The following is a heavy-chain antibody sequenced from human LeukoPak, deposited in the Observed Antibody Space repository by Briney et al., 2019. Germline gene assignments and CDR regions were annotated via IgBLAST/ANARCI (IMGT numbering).Heavy chain of an antibody. CDR1: GFTFSSYS. J-gene: IGHJ4*02. Sequence: GGSLRLSCAVSGFTFSSYSMNWVRQAPGKGLEWVSSISSSSSYIYYADSVEGRFTISRDNAKNSLYLQMNSLRAEDTAVYYCARDPVWFGDFGGQGTLVTVSS. D-gene: IGHD3-10*01. CDR2: ISSSSSYI. V-gene: IGHV3-21*01. CDR3: ARDPVWFGDF.